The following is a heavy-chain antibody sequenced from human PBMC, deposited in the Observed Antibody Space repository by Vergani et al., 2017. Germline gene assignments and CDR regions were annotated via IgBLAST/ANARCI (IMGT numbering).Heavy chain of an antibody. CDR3: ARGLWVGELNPYYYYGMDV. CDR2: IYYSGST. D-gene: IGHD3-10*01. CDR1: GGSISSYY. V-gene: IGHV4-59*01. J-gene: IGHJ6*02. Sequence: QVQLQESGPGLVKPSETLSLTCTVSGGSISSYYWSWIRQPPGKGLEWIGYIYYSGSTNYNPSLKSRVTISVDTSKNQFSLKLSSVTAADTAVYYCARGLWVGELNPYYYYGMDVWGQGTTVTVSS.